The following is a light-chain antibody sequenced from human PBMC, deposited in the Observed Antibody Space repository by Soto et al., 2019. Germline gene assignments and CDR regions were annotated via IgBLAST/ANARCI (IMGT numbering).Light chain of an antibody. CDR1: QTLRRY. J-gene: IGKJ1*01. CDR3: QQNYGTPGT. V-gene: IGKV1-39*01. CDR2: GAN. Sequence: LTRPPSSLLAPVGEKITIPARPSQTLRRYLNWYQQRPGTAPKVLIFGANSLQSGVPSRFSGSGSGTEFTLTISSLQPEDFATYYCQQNYGTPGTFGQGTKVDVK.